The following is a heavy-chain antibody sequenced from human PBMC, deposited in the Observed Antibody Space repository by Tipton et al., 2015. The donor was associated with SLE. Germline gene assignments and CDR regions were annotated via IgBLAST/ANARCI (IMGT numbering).Heavy chain of an antibody. Sequence: TLSLTCTVSGGSISSRNWSWIRQPPGKGLEWIGHFSYSAPTYNPSLKSRVTMSLDTSKSQFSLKLSSVTAADTAVYYCASVYYYDSTDTEGAFDVWGQGTMVTVSS. CDR2: FSYSAP. CDR3: ASVYYYDSTDTEGAFDV. V-gene: IGHV4-59*08. D-gene: IGHD3-22*01. J-gene: IGHJ3*01. CDR1: GGSISSRN.